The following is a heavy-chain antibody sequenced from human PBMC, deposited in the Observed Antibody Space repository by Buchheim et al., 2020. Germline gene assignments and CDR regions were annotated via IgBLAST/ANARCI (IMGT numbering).Heavy chain of an antibody. D-gene: IGHD3-22*01. Sequence: EVQLVESGGGLVQPGGSLRLSCAASGFTFSNSWIQWVRQAPGKGLVWVSRINSVCRIKTYADSVKGRFTISRDNGKNTLYLQMNSLRAEDTAVYYCTRGGYDNSGYFPYWGQGTL. CDR3: TRGGYDNSGYFPY. V-gene: IGHV3-74*01. CDR2: INSVCRIK. J-gene: IGHJ4*02. CDR1: GFTFSNSW.